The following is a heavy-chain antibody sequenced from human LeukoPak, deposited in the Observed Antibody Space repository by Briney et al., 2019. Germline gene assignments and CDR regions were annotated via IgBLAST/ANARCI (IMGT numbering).Heavy chain of an antibody. Sequence: GGSLRLSCAASGFTFSTYAMSWVRQAPGKGLEWVSTISGRGSSTYYADSVRGRFTIYRDNPKNTLYLQMNSLRAEDTALYYCARQEPTAYVDYWGQGTLVTVSS. CDR2: ISGRGSST. V-gene: IGHV3-23*01. CDR3: ARQEPTAYVDY. D-gene: IGHD2-2*01. J-gene: IGHJ4*02. CDR1: GFTFSTYA.